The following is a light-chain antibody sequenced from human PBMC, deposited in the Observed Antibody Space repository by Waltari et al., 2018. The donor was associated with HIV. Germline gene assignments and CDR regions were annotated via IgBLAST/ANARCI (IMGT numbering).Light chain of an antibody. J-gene: IGLJ2*01. CDR1: SSNIGSNY. Sequence: QSVLTQPPSASGIPGQRVTISCSGSSSNIGSNYAYWYQQLPGTAPKLLSYRNKQRPSAVPDRFSGSKSGTSASLASRGLRSEDEADYYCAAWDDSLLFGGGTKLTVL. CDR3: AAWDDSLL. CDR2: RNK. V-gene: IGLV1-47*01.